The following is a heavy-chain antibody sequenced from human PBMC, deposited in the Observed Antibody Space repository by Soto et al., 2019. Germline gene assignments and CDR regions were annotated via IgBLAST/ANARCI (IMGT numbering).Heavy chain of an antibody. J-gene: IGHJ4*02. Sequence: QVQLQESGPGLVKPSQTLSLPCTVSGGSINSGGYCWSWIRQHPGKGLDWIGCISYGGSTAYNPSLKSRVTSSVDTSKNQFSVKLGSVAAADTAVYYCSRGILVWGQGTLITVSS. CDR1: GGSINSGGYC. D-gene: IGHD5-18*01. CDR2: ISYGGST. V-gene: IGHV4-31*03. CDR3: SRGILV.